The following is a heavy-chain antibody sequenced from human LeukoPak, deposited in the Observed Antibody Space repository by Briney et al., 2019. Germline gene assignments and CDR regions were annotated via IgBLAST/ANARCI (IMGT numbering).Heavy chain of an antibody. CDR2: ISGSGGST. CDR1: GFTFSSYA. V-gene: IGHV3-23*01. D-gene: IGHD5-24*01. Sequence: GGSLRLSCAASGFTFSSYAMSWVRQAPGKGLEWVSAISGSGGSTYYADSVKGRFTISRDNSKNTLYLQMNSLRAEDTAVYYCANDDGYNYRLLDCWGQGTLVTVSS. CDR3: ANDDGYNYRLLDC. J-gene: IGHJ4*02.